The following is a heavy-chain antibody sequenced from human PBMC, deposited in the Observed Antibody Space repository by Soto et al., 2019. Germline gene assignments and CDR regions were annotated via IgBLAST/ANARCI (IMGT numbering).Heavy chain of an antibody. Sequence: ASVKVSCKASGYTLTAFHMHWVRQARGLGLEWMGIINPSLGHSNTAQRFQDRVAMTWDTSTSTFYMELSSLRSDDTAVYYCARAPYSSSSFFLDYWGQGTPVTVSS. CDR1: GYTLTAFH. CDR2: INPSLGHS. V-gene: IGHV1-46*01. CDR3: ARAPYSSSSFFLDY. J-gene: IGHJ4*02. D-gene: IGHD6-6*01.